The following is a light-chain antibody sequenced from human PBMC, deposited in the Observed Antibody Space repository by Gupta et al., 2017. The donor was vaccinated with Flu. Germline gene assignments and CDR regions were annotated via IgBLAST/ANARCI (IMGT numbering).Light chain of an antibody. CDR2: GAS. CDR1: QSVSSN. J-gene: IGKJ4*01. Sequence: EIVMTQSPATLSVSPGERATLSCRASQSVSSNLAWYQQKPGQAPRLLIYGASTRATGIPARFSGSGGGTEFTLTISSLQSEDFAVYYCQQYNNWPPVLTFGGGTKVEIK. CDR3: QQYNNWPPVLT. V-gene: IGKV3-15*01.